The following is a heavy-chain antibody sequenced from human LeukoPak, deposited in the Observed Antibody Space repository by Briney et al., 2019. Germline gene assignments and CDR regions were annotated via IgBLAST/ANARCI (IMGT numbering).Heavy chain of an antibody. CDR2: IYYTGSP. D-gene: IGHD5-18*01. Sequence: PSETLSLTCSVSGGSISSYYWSWIRQAPGKGLEWIGYIYYTGSPNYNPSLKSRVTISVDMSKNQFSLRLSSVTAADTAVYYCASLGYNYGYALDYWGQGTLVTVSS. CDR1: GGSISSYY. J-gene: IGHJ4*02. V-gene: IGHV4-59*08. CDR3: ASLGYNYGYALDY.